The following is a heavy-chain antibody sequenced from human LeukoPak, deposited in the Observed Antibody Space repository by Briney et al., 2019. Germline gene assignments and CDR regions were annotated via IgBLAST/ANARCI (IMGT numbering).Heavy chain of an antibody. J-gene: IGHJ5*02. Sequence: PGGSLRLSCAASGFTSSSYAMSWVRQAPGKGLEWVSAISDSGGYTYYADSVKGRFTISRDNSKNTLYLQMNSLRAEDTAVYYCAIGYGSGRPGNWFDPWGQGTLATVSS. CDR2: ISDSGGYT. V-gene: IGHV3-23*01. D-gene: IGHD3-10*01. CDR3: AIGYGSGRPGNWFDP. CDR1: GFTSSSYA.